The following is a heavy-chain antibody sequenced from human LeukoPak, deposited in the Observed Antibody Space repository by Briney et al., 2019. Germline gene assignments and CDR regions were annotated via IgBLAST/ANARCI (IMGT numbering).Heavy chain of an antibody. J-gene: IGHJ3*02. CDR3: AGAYCGGDCYSGRTFDI. CDR1: GYSISTGYY. D-gene: IGHD2-21*02. Sequence: SETLSLTCTVSGYSISTGYYWDWIRQPPGKGLEWIGTFYHGGSTYYNPSLKSRVTISVDESKNQFSLKLSSVTAADTAVYYCAGAYCGGDCYSGRTFDIWGQGTMVTVSS. V-gene: IGHV4-38-2*02. CDR2: FYHGGST.